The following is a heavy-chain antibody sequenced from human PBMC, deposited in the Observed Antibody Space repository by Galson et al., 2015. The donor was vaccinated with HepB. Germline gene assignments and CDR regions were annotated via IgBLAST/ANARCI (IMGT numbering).Heavy chain of an antibody. CDR1: GFTFSNYD. Sequence: SLRLSCAASGFTFSNYDMHWVRQAPGRGLEWVAVISYDGSNKYYADSVKGRFTISRDNSKNTLYLQMNSLRAEDTAVYYCAKGASMGITMVRGVRQWIDYWGQGTLVTVSS. D-gene: IGHD3-10*01. J-gene: IGHJ4*02. V-gene: IGHV3-30*18. CDR3: AKGASMGITMVRGVRQWIDY. CDR2: ISYDGSNK.